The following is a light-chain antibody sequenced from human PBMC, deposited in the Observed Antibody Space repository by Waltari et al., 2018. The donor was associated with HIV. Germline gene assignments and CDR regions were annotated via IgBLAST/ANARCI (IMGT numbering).Light chain of an antibody. CDR1: TGAVTSGYS. J-gene: IGLJ3*02. V-gene: IGLV7-43*01. CDR3: LLYYGGAWV. Sequence: QTVVTQEPSLTVSPGGAVTLTFASSTGAVTSGYSPNWFQQKPGQAPRALIYGTTNKHSWTPARFSGSLLGGKAALTLSGVQPEDEAEYYCLLYYGGAWVFGGGTKLTVL. CDR2: GTT.